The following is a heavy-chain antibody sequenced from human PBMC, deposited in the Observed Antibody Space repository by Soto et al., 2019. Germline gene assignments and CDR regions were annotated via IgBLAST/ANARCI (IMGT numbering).Heavy chain of an antibody. V-gene: IGHV3-23*01. CDR3: AKVALRLGELSLYPAYFDY. Sequence: GGSLRLSCAASGFTFSSYAMSWVRQAPGKGLEWVSAISGSGGSTYYADSVKGRFTISRDNSKNTLYLQMNSLRAEDTAVYYCAKVALRLGELSLYPAYFDYWGQGTLVTVSS. CDR1: GFTFSSYA. CDR2: ISGSGGST. J-gene: IGHJ4*02. D-gene: IGHD3-16*02.